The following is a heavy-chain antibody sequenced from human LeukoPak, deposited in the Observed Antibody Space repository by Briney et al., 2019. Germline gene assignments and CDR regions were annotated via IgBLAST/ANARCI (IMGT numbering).Heavy chain of an antibody. D-gene: IGHD6-13*01. J-gene: IGHJ6*03. V-gene: IGHV3-48*01. Sequence: GGSLRLSCAASGFTFSSYSMNWVRQAPGKRLEWVSYISSSSSTIYYADSGKGRFTISTDNAKDSLYLQMTSLRAEDTAVYYCAGGGSSWYYYYYYMDVWGKGTTVTISS. CDR3: AGGGSSWYYYYYYMDV. CDR2: ISSSSSTI. CDR1: GFTFSSYS.